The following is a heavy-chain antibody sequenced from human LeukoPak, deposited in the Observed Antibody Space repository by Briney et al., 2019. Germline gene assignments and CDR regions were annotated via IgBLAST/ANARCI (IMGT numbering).Heavy chain of an antibody. D-gene: IGHD1-7*01. J-gene: IGHJ4*02. CDR2: MNPNTGGT. CDR3: ARVWAGTAVHSYDY. CDR1: GYSLTGYY. V-gene: IGHV1-2*02. Sequence: ASVKVSCKASGYSLTGYYMHWVRQAPGQGLEWMGWMNPNTGGTQYAQKFQGRVTMARDTSIGTAYMELSSLRSDDTAVYYCARVWAGTAVHSYDYWGQGTLVTVSS.